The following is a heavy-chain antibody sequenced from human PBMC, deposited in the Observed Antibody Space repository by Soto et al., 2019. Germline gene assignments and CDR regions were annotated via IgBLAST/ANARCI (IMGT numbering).Heavy chain of an antibody. V-gene: IGHV4-61*08. D-gene: IGHD3-16*01. CDR1: GDSVSSGDYY. CDR2: IYFSGRT. Sequence: SETLSLTCTVSGDSVSSGDYYWTWIRQPPGKGLEWVGHIYFSGRTNYIPSFESRVTISLDTSKNQFSLKLTSVTAADTAVYYCARVPIDTYMIYWSDPWGQGTLVTVSS. J-gene: IGHJ5*02. CDR3: ARVPIDTYMIYWSDP.